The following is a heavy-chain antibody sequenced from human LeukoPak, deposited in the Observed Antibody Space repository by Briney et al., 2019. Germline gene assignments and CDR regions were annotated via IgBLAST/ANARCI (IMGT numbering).Heavy chain of an antibody. V-gene: IGHV3-74*01. J-gene: IGHJ4*02. CDR3: ARERGVSHPFDY. Sequence: GGSLRLSCAASGFNFINTWMHWVRQVPGKGLVWVARIKNDGSGIIYADSVKGRFSISRDNARNTLYLQMNSLRAEDTAVYYCARERGVSHPFDYWGQGTLVTVSS. D-gene: IGHD2-21*01. CDR2: IKNDGSGI. CDR1: GFNFINTW.